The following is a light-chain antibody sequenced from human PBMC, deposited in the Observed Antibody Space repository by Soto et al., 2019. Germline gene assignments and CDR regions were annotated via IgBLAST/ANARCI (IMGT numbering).Light chain of an antibody. J-gene: IGKJ5*01. Sequence: DIQMTQSPSTLSASIGDRVTITCRASQSISSWLAWYEQKPGKAPKLLIYKASSLDSGVPSRFSGSGAGTEFTRTISSLQPDDVATDYCPQYNSFPITFCQGTRLEIK. V-gene: IGKV1-5*03. CDR2: KAS. CDR3: PQYNSFPIT. CDR1: QSISSW.